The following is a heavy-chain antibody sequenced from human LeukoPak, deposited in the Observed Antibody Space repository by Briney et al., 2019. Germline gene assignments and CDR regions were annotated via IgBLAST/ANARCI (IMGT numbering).Heavy chain of an antibody. J-gene: IGHJ4*02. D-gene: IGHD2-2*01. Sequence: GGSLRLSCAASGFTVSSSFIDWVGRAAGKGLEWVSFIHRDDKTYYADSVKGRFPMSRDSSKNTLYLQMNSLGADDTAVYYCAREVISTPSYFDYWGQGILVTVSS. CDR2: IHRDDKT. V-gene: IGHV3-53*01. CDR1: GFTVSSSF. CDR3: AREVISTPSYFDY.